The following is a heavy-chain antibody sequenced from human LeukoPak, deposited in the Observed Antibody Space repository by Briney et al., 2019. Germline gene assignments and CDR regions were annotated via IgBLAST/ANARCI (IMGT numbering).Heavy chain of an antibody. D-gene: IGHD5-24*01. CDR2: ISGSGGST. V-gene: IGHV3-23*01. CDR1: GFTFSNYA. CDR3: AKDRMLRLQKLLGDYFDY. Sequence: GGSLRLSCAASGFTFSNYAMSWVRQAPGKGLEWVSAISGSGGSTYYADSVKGRFTISRDNSKNTLYLQMNSLRAEDTAVYYCAKDRMLRLQKLLGDYFDYWGQGTLVIVSS. J-gene: IGHJ4*02.